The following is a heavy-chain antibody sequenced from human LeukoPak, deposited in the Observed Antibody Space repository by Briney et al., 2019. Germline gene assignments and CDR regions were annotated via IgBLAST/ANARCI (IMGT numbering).Heavy chain of an antibody. CDR2: IIPIFGTA. J-gene: IGHJ5*02. CDR1: GGTFSSYA. V-gene: IGHV1-69*13. CDR3: ARGNGGNSVKNWFDP. Sequence: GASVKVSCKASGGTFSSYAISWVRQAPGQGLEWMGGIIPIFGTANYAQRFQGRVTITADESTSTAYMELSSLRSEDTAVYYCARGNGGNSVKNWFDPWGQGTLVTVSS. D-gene: IGHD4-23*01.